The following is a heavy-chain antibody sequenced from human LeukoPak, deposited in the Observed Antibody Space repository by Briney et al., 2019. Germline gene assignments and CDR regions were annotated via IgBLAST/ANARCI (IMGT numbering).Heavy chain of an antibody. Sequence: GGSLRLSCAASGFTLSSYNMSWVRQAPGKGLEWVSYISSSTTIYYADSVKGRFTISRDNAKNTLYLQMNSLRDEDTAVYYCARSRGSDYWGQGTLVTVSS. J-gene: IGHJ4*02. D-gene: IGHD5-12*01. CDR3: ARSRGSDY. V-gene: IGHV3-48*02. CDR2: ISSSTTI. CDR1: GFTLSSYN.